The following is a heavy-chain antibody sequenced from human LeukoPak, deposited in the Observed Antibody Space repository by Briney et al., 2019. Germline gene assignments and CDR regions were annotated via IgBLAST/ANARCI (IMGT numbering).Heavy chain of an antibody. CDR2: IIPIFGTA. Sequence: ASVKVSCKASGYTFTGYYMHWVRQAPGQGLEWMGGIIPIFGTANYAQKFQGRVTITADESTSTAYMELSSLRSEDTAVYYCARDYDSSFAFDIWGQGTMVTVSS. V-gene: IGHV1-69*13. J-gene: IGHJ3*02. CDR1: GYTFTGYY. CDR3: ARDYDSSFAFDI. D-gene: IGHD3-22*01.